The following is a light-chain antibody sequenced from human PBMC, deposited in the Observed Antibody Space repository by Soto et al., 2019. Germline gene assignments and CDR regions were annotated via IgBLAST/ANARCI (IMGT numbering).Light chain of an antibody. CDR1: SSNIGAGYD. CDR3: PSYDSSLSGL. CDR2: GNS. J-gene: IGLJ2*01. Sequence: QSVLTQPPSVSGAPGQRVTISCTGSSSNIGAGYDVHWYQQLPGTAPKLLIYGNSNRPSGVPDRFSGSKSGTSASLAITGLQAEDEADYYFPSYDSSLSGLFGGGTKVTVL. V-gene: IGLV1-40*01.